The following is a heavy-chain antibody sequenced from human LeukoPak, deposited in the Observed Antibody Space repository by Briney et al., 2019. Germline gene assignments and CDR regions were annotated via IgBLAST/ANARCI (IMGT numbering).Heavy chain of an antibody. Sequence: GGSLRLSCAASGFTFSSYAMHWVRQAPGKGLEWVAVISYDGSNKYYADSVKGRFTISRDNSKNTLYLQMNSLRAEDTAVYYCARDLTQSGSDWYSGAFDIWGQGTMVTVSS. CDR3: ARDLTQSGSDWYSGAFDI. CDR1: GFTFSSYA. CDR2: ISYDGSNK. J-gene: IGHJ3*02. V-gene: IGHV3-30-3*01. D-gene: IGHD6-19*01.